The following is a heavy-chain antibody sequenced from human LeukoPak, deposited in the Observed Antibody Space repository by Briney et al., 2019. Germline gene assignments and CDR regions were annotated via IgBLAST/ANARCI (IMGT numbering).Heavy chain of an antibody. CDR2: INPSGGST. V-gene: IGHV1-46*01. CDR1: GYTFTSYY. D-gene: IGHD3-22*01. J-gene: IGHJ4*02. CDR3: ARWLADYYDSSGLDY. Sequence: ASVKVSCKASGYTFTSYYMHWVRQAPGQGLEWMGIINPSGGSTSYAQKFQGRVTMTRDMSTSTVYMELSSLRSEDTAVYYCARWLADYYDSSGLDYWGQGTLVTVSS.